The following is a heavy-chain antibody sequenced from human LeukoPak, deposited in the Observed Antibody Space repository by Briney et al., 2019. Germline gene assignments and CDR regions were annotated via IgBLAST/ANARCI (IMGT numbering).Heavy chain of an antibody. CDR1: GFTFSSYL. CDR3: TRDTEQLGIDY. CDR2: INSDGSNI. V-gene: IGHV3-74*01. D-gene: IGHD1-1*01. J-gene: IGHJ4*02. Sequence: PGGSLRLSCAASGFTFSSYLMHWVRQAPGKRLVWVSRINSDGSNIRYADSVKGRFTISRDNAKNTLYLQMNSLRAEDTAVYYCTRDTEQLGIDYWGQGTLVTVSS.